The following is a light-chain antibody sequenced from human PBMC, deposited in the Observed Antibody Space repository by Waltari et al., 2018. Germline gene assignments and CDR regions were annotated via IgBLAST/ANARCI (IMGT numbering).Light chain of an antibody. CDR1: SSDFGRYNY. CDR3: NSYTGSSAMV. CDR2: DVS. J-gene: IGLJ3*02. V-gene: IGLV2-14*01. Sequence: QSALTQPASVSGSPGQSITISCTGTSSDFGRYNYVSWYQQHPGKAPKLLIYDVSARPTGLSNRFSGSKSGNTASLTISGLQAKDEAAYYCNSYTGSSAMVFGGGTKLTVL.